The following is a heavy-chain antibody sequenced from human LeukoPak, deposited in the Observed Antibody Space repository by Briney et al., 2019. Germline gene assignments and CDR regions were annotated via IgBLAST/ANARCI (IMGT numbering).Heavy chain of an antibody. Sequence: PSETLSLTCAVYGGSFSGYYWSWIRQPPGKGLEWIGEINHSGSTNYNPSLKSRVTISVDTSKNQFSLKLSSVTAADTAVYYCVRGKTVINYYDYWGQGTLVTVSS. CDR3: VRGKTVINYYDY. J-gene: IGHJ4*02. D-gene: IGHD4-11*01. V-gene: IGHV4-34*01. CDR1: GGSFSGYY. CDR2: INHSGST.